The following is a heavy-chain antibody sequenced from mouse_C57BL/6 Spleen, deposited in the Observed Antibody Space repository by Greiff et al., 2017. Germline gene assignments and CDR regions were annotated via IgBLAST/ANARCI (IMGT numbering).Heavy chain of an antibody. D-gene: IGHD2-4*01. CDR2: ISYDGSN. J-gene: IGHJ3*01. V-gene: IGHV3-6*01. Sequence: ESGPGLVKPSQSLSLTCSVTGYSITSGYYWNWIRQFPGNKLEWMGYISYDGSNNYNPSLKNRISITRDTSKNQFFLKLNSVTTEDTATYYCARECVYYDYPWFAYWGQGTLVTVSA. CDR1: GYSITSGYY. CDR3: ARECVYYDYPWFAY.